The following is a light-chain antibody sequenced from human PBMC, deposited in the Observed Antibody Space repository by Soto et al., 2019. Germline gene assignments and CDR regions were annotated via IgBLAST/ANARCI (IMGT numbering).Light chain of an antibody. V-gene: IGKV3-20*01. Sequence: EIVLTQSPGTLSLSPGERATLSCRASQSVNNNYLAWYQQKRGQAPRLLVYGASTGATGIPDRFSGSVSGTDFTLTISRLGPEDFAVYYCQQYGRSLTFGGGTKVEIK. CDR1: QSVNNNY. CDR2: GAS. J-gene: IGKJ4*01. CDR3: QQYGRSLT.